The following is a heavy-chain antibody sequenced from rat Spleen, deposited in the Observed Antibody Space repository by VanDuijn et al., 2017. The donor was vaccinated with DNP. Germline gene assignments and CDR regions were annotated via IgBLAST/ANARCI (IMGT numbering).Heavy chain of an antibody. D-gene: IGHD1-12*02. CDR2: MSDGGNT. V-gene: IGHV2S12*01. CDR1: GFSLSGYS. CDR3: ARSDYSDGSYYFGYFDY. J-gene: IGHJ2*01. Sequence: QVQLTGSGPGLVQPSETLSLTCTVSGFSLSGYSVYWVRQPPGKGLEWIAAMSDGGNTYYNSVLKSRLRISRDTSKSQVVLNMNSLQTEDTAMYFCARSDYSDGSYYFGYFDYWGQGVMVTVSS.